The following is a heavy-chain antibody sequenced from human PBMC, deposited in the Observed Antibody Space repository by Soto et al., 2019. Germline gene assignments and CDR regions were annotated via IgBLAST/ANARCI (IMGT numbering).Heavy chain of an antibody. CDR2: IWYDGSHT. Sequence: QVQLVESGGGVVQPGRSLRLSCAASGLTFSSYGMHWVRQAPGKGLAWVAVIWYDGSHTDYADSVKGRFTISRDNSKNELYLQTNSLRAEDTAGYYCASGSSVNGMDVWGQGTTVTVS. J-gene: IGHJ6*02. V-gene: IGHV3-33*01. CDR1: GLTFSSYG. CDR3: ASGSSVNGMDV. D-gene: IGHD2-15*01.